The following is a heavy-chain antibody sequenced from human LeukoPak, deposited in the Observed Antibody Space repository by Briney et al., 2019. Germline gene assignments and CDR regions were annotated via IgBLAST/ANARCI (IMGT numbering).Heavy chain of an antibody. D-gene: IGHD6-6*01. V-gene: IGHV3-21*04. CDR3: AKGDYSSSSWGFDY. J-gene: IGHJ4*02. CDR2: ISSSSSYI. Sequence: GGSLRLSCAASGFTFSSYSMSWVRQAPGKGLEWVSSISSSSSYIYYADSVKGRFTISRDNSKNTLYLQMNSLRAEDTAVYYCAKGDYSSSSWGFDYWGQGTLVTVSS. CDR1: GFTFSSYS.